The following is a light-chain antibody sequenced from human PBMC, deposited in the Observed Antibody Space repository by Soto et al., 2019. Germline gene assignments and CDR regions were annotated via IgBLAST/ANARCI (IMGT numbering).Light chain of an antibody. Sequence: EIVLTQSPATLSLSPRERAALSCRASQSVSSKLAWYRQRPGQAPRLLIYDTSTRATGVPARFSGSGSGTEFTPTISSLQSQDFGVYYCQQYNDWFPITFGQGTRLEIK. CDR3: QQYNDWFPIT. J-gene: IGKJ5*01. V-gene: IGKV3-15*01. CDR1: QSVSSK. CDR2: DTS.